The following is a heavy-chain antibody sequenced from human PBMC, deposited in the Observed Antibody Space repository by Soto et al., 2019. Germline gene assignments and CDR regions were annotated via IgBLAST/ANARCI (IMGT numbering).Heavy chain of an antibody. Sequence: GGSLRLSCAASGFTFDDYAMHWVRQAPGKGLEWVSLISWDGGSTYYADSVKGRFTISRDNSKNSLYLQMNSLRAEDNALDYCAKGVIAGYSSGWYFDYWGQGTLVTVSS. CDR3: AKGVIAGYSSGWYFDY. CDR2: ISWDGGST. J-gene: IGHJ4*02. V-gene: IGHV3-43D*03. D-gene: IGHD6-19*01. CDR1: GFTFDDYA.